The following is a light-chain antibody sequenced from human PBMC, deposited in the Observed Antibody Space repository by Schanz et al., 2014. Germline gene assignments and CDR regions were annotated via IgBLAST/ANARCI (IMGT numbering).Light chain of an antibody. V-gene: IGKV1-39*01. CDR1: QSIRIY. J-gene: IGKJ3*01. CDR3: QHSYSTPLT. Sequence: DIQMTQSPSSLSASVGDRVTITCRASQSIRIYLNWYQQKPGKAPKVLIYTASTLQSGVPSRFSGRGSGTDFTLTTTGLQPEDFATYYYQHSYSTPLTFGPGTKVDIK. CDR2: TAS.